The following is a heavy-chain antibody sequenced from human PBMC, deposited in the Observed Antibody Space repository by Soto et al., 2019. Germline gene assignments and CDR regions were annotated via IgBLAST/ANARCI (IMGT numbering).Heavy chain of an antibody. CDR3: ARTRSFTLGFYYDGMDV. Sequence: LGESLKISCHGSGYSFASYWICWVRQMPWKDLEWMGIIYPGDSDTRYSPSFQGQVTISADKSLRTAYLQWTSLKASDTALYYCARTRSFTLGFYYDGMDVWGQGTTVTVSS. J-gene: IGHJ6*02. V-gene: IGHV5-51*01. CDR1: GYSFASYW. D-gene: IGHD6-6*01. CDR2: IYPGDSDT.